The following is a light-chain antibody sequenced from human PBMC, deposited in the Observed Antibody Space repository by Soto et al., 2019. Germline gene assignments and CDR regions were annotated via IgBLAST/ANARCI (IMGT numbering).Light chain of an antibody. V-gene: IGLV6-57*04. J-gene: IGLJ2*01. Sequence: NFMLTQPHSVSESPGKTVTISCTRSSGSIASNYVQRYQQRPGSAPTTVIYEDNQRPSGVPDRFSGSTDGSSNSASLTISGLQTEDEADYYCQSYDSSTVVFGGGTKLTVL. CDR1: SGSIASNY. CDR2: EDN. CDR3: QSYDSSTVV.